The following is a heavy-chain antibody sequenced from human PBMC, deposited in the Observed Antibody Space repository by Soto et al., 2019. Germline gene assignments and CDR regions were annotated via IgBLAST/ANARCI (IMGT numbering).Heavy chain of an antibody. D-gene: IGHD3-22*01. CDR2: IYPGDSDT. J-gene: IGHJ4*02. V-gene: IGHV5-51*01. CDR3: ARRADSSGYMDY. Sequence: GESLKISCKGSGYSFTKNWISWVRQMPGKGLEWMGIIYPGDSDTRYSPSFQGQVTISADKSLSTAYLQWSSLKASDTAIYYCARRADSSGYMDYWGQGILVTVSS. CDR1: GYSFTKNW.